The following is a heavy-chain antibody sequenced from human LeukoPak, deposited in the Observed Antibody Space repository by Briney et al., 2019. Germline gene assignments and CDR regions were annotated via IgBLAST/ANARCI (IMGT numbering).Heavy chain of an antibody. V-gene: IGHV1-8*01. CDR2: MNPNNGNT. Sequence: EASVKVSCMAYGYTFTSYDINWVRQASGQGLEWMGWMNPNNGNTGYAQKFQGRVTMTRDTAISTAYMELRSLRSDDTAVYYCARVTGLPEYYDFWSGYHNWFDPWGQGTLVTVSS. CDR1: GYTFTSYD. D-gene: IGHD3-3*01. J-gene: IGHJ5*02. CDR3: ARVTGLPEYYDFWSGYHNWFDP.